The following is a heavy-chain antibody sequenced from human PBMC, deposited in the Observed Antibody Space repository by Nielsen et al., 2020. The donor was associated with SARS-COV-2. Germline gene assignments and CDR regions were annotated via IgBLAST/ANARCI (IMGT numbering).Heavy chain of an antibody. CDR1: EITFSTYS. CDR2: ISSSSGYI. V-gene: IGHV3-21*04. J-gene: IGHJ6*02. CDR3: SKGYSSSYYSGMDV. Sequence: GGSLRLSCAASEITFSTYSMHWVRQSPGKGLEWVSYISSSSGYIHYTDSVKGRFTISRDNAKNSLYLQMNSLRAEDTALYYCSKGYSSSYYSGMDVWGQGTTVTVSS. D-gene: IGHD6-6*01.